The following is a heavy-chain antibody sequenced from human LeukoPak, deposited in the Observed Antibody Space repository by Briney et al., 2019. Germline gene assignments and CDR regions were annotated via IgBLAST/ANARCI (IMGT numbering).Heavy chain of an antibody. V-gene: IGHV3-48*01. J-gene: IGHJ4*02. D-gene: IGHD6-13*01. CDR1: GFTFSSYT. Sequence: PGGSLRLSCAASGFTFSSYTMNWVRQAPGRGLEWVSYISSSSSAMFYAGSVKGRFTISRDNAKNSLFLQMNSLRAEDTAVYYCARGSSSWYLFDNWGQGTLVTVSS. CDR2: ISSSSSAM. CDR3: ARGSSSWYLFDN.